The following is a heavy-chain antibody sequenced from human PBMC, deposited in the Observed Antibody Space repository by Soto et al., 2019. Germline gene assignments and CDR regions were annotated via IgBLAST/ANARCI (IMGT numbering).Heavy chain of an antibody. CDR2: IYYSGST. CDR3: ARAFDDSSGYYGGLGY. V-gene: IGHV4-30-4*01. CDR1: GGSISSGDYY. J-gene: IGHJ4*02. D-gene: IGHD3-22*01. Sequence: QVQLQESGPGLVKPSQTLSLTCTVSGGSISSGDYYWSWIRHPPRKVLEWIGYIYYSGSTYYNPSLKNRITISVDTPKHQLSLKLSSVTAADTAVYYCARAFDDSSGYYGGLGYWGQGTLVTVSS.